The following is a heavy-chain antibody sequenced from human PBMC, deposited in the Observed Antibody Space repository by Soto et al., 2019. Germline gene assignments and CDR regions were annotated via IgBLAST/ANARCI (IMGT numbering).Heavy chain of an antibody. Sequence: SETLSLTCTVSGGSISSSSYYWGWIRQPPGKGLEWIGSIYYSGSTYYNPSLKSRVTISVDTSKNQFSLKLSSVTAADTAVYYCARIEAAAGPGGYYYYYMAVWGKGTTVTVSS. J-gene: IGHJ6*03. D-gene: IGHD6-13*01. CDR2: IYYSGST. V-gene: IGHV4-39*01. CDR3: ARIEAAAGPGGYYYYYMAV. CDR1: GGSISSSSYY.